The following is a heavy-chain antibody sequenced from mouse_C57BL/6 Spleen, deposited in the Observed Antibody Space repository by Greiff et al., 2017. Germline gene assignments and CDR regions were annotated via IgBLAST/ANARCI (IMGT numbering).Heavy chain of an antibody. CDR1: GFTFSDYG. CDR2: ISSGSSTI. Sequence: DVKLVESGGGLVKPGGSLNLSCAASGFTFSDYGMHWVRQAPEKGLEWVAYISSGSSTIYYADTVKGRFTISRDNAKNTLFLQMTSLRSEDTAMYYCARKYGSSSFAYWGQGTLVTVSA. CDR3: ARKYGSSSFAY. J-gene: IGHJ3*01. D-gene: IGHD1-1*01. V-gene: IGHV5-17*01.